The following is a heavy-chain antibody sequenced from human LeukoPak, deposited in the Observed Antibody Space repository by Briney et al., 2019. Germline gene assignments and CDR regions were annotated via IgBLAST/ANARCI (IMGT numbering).Heavy chain of an antibody. CDR2: IFSSGST. Sequence: KASETLSLTCTVSGGSISNYYWSWIRQPAGKGLEWIGRIFSSGSTNYSPSLKSRVTMSVDTSKNQFSLKLSSVTAADTAEYFCARESRRSYCNEYWGQGTLVTVSS. CDR3: ARESRRSYCNEY. J-gene: IGHJ4*02. CDR1: GGSISNYY. V-gene: IGHV4-4*07. D-gene: IGHD2-2*01.